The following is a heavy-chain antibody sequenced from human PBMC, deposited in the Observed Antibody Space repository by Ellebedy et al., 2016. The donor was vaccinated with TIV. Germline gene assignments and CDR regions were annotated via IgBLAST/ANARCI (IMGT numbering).Heavy chain of an antibody. J-gene: IGHJ5*02. CDR1: GYTFTTYT. CDR3: ARETHYYDSRSDYPWGS. Sequence: ASVKVSXKASGYTFTTYTMHWVRQAPGQGLEWMGWINAGNGKTKSSQKFQGRVTIIRDTSASTAYMELSSLRSEDTAVYYCARETHYYDSRSDYPWGSWGQGTLVTVSS. CDR2: INAGNGKT. D-gene: IGHD3-22*01. V-gene: IGHV1-3*01.